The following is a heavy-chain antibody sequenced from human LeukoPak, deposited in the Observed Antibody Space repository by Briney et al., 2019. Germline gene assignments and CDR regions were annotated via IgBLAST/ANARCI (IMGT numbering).Heavy chain of an antibody. Sequence: GGSLRLSCAASGFTVSSNYMSWVRQAPGKGLEWVSVIYSGGSTYYADSVKGRFTISRDNSKNTLYLQMNSLRAEDTAVYYCARPMADNYYYGMDVWGQGTTVTVSS. CDR3: ARPMADNYYYGMDV. J-gene: IGHJ6*02. D-gene: IGHD3-10*01. CDR1: GFTVSSNY. V-gene: IGHV3-53*01. CDR2: IYSGGST.